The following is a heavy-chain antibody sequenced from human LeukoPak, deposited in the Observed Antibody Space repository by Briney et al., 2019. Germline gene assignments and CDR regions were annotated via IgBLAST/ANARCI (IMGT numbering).Heavy chain of an antibody. D-gene: IGHD6-13*01. Sequence: PGGSLRLSCAASGFTFSSYWMSWVRRAPGKGLEWVANIKKDGSEKYYVDSVKGRFTISRDNAKTSLYLQMNSLRAGDTAVYYCARAAYSSTWYSRYFDLWGRGTLVTVSS. CDR3: ARAAYSSTWYSRYFDL. CDR1: GFTFSSYW. J-gene: IGHJ2*01. CDR2: IKKDGSEK. V-gene: IGHV3-7*01.